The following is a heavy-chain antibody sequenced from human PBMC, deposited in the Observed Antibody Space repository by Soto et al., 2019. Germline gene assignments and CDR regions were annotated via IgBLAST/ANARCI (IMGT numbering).Heavy chain of an antibody. D-gene: IGHD3-22*01. V-gene: IGHV1-69*13. CDR3: ARWDYYYDSSGYIGPFDY. J-gene: IGHJ4*02. CDR2: IIPIFGTA. CDR1: GGTFSSYA. Sequence: GASVKVSCKASGGTFSSYAISWVRQAPGQGLEWMGGIIPIFGTANYAQKFQGRVTITADESTSTAYMELSSLRSEDTAVYYCARWDYYYDSSGYIGPFDYWGQGTLVTVSS.